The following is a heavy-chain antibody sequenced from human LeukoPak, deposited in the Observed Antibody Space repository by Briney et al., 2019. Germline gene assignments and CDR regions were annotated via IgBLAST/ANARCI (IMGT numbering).Heavy chain of an antibody. V-gene: IGHV3-23*01. CDR1: GFTFTTYA. CDR2: ISGSGAGT. J-gene: IGHJ4*02. Sequence: GGSLRLSCAASGFTFTTYAVNWVRQAPGKGLEWVSSISGSGAGTYYADSVKGRFTISRDNSKNTLFLQMNSLRAEDTAVYYCAKDREGLSSGYDLEYFDYWGQGTLVTVSS. CDR3: AKDREGLSSGYDLEYFDY. D-gene: IGHD5-12*01.